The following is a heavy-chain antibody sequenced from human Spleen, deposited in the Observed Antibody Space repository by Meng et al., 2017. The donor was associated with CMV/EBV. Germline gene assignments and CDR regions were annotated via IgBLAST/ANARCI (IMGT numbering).Heavy chain of an antibody. CDR1: GYTFTGYY. CDR2: INPNSGGT. CDR3: ASNYGGDYFDY. J-gene: IGHJ4*02. V-gene: IGHV1-2*02. Sequence: CKASGYTFTGYYMHWVRQAPGRELEWMGWINPNSGGTNYAQKFQGRVTMTRDTSISTAYMELSRLRSDDTAVYYCASNYGGDYFDYWGQGTLVTVSS. D-gene: IGHD3-16*01.